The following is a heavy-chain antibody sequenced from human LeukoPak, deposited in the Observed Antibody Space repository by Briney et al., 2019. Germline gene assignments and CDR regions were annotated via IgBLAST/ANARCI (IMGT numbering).Heavy chain of an antibody. CDR3: ARDVIVVEPGFDY. CDR1: GFTFSSYS. V-gene: IGHV3-21*01. J-gene: IGHJ4*02. D-gene: IGHD3-22*01. Sequence: GGSLRLSCAASGFTFSSYSMNWVRQAPGKGLEWVSSISSSSSYIYYADSVKGRFTISRDNAKNSLYLQMNGLRAEDTAVYYCARDVIVVEPGFDYWGQGTLVTVSS. CDR2: ISSSSSYI.